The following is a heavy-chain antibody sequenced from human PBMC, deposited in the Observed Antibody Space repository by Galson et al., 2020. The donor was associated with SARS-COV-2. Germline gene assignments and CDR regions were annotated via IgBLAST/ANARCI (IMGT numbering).Heavy chain of an antibody. D-gene: IGHD4-17*01. V-gene: IGHV5-51*01. Sequence: GESLKISCKGSGYSFTSYCIGWVRQMPGKGLEWMGIIYPGDSDTRYSPSFQGQVTISADKSISTAYLQWSSLKASDTAMYYCARHRLYGGNPHDAFDIWGQGTMVTVSS. CDR1: GYSFTSYC. CDR3: ARHRLYGGNPHDAFDI. J-gene: IGHJ3*02. CDR2: IYPGDSDT.